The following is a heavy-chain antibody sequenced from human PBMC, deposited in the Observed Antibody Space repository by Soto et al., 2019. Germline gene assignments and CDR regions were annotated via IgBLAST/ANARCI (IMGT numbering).Heavy chain of an antibody. CDR1: GYTFTSYA. J-gene: IGHJ5*02. D-gene: IGHD6-13*01. CDR3: AGYSSSPRDWFDP. V-gene: IGHV1-3*01. Sequence: QVQLVQSGAEVKKPGASVKLSCKASGYTFTSYAMHWVRQAPGQRLEWMGWINAGNGNTKYSQKFQGRVTITRDTSASTAYMELSSLRSEDTAVYYCAGYSSSPRDWFDPWGQGTLVTVSS. CDR2: INAGNGNT.